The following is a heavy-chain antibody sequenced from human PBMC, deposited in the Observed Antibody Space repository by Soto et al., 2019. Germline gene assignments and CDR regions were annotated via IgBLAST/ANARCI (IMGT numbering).Heavy chain of an antibody. CDR1: GYTFSAYY. CDR2: INPKNGDT. J-gene: IGHJ4*02. V-gene: IGHV1-2*02. Sequence: XSVKVSGEASGYTFSAYYLHWVRQAPGQGLEWMGWINPKNGDTSYAQNFQDRVTMTRDTTISTAYMDLTSLRSDDTAVYYCARPTAARELVYSGQGTPVTVSS. D-gene: IGHD6-6*01. CDR3: ARPTAARELVY.